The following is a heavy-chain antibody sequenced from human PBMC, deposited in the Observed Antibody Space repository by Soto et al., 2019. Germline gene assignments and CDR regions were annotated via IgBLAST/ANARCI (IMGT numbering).Heavy chain of an antibody. D-gene: IGHD3-22*01. CDR1: GCSISSGGYS. CDR3: ARVDYDSTWFDP. V-gene: IGHV4-30-2*01. CDR2: IYHSGST. Sequence: TLSLTCVVSGCSISSGGYSWSWIRQPPGKGLEWIGYIYHSGSTYYNPSLKSRVTISVVRSKNQFSLKLSSVTAADTAVYYCARVDYDSTWFDPWGQGTLVTVSS. J-gene: IGHJ5*02.